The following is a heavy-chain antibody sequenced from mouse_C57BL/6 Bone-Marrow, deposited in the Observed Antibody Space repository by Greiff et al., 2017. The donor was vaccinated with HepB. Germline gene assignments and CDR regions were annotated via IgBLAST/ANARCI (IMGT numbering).Heavy chain of an antibody. D-gene: IGHD1-1*01. CDR3: VRAPYGSSEAWFAY. J-gene: IGHJ3*01. Sequence: EVMLVGSGGGLVKPGGSLKLSCAASGFTFSSYAMSWVRQTPEKRLEWVATISDGGSYTYYPDNVKGRFTISRDNAKNNLYLQMSHLKSEDTAMYYCVRAPYGSSEAWFAYWGQGTLVTVSA. CDR2: ISDGGSYT. V-gene: IGHV5-4*03. CDR1: GFTFSSYA.